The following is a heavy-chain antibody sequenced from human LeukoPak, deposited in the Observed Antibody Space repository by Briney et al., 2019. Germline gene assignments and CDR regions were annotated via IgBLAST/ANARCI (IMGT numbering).Heavy chain of an antibody. CDR2: LYSGGST. D-gene: IGHD5-12*01. V-gene: IGHV3-66*01. Sequence: PGGSLRLSCAASGFTLSDHYMSWVRQAPGKGLEWVSILYSGGSTYYADSVKGRFTISRDDSKNTLYLQMNSLRAEDTAVYYCARDYSGYEKAFDIWGQGTMVTVSS. CDR3: ARDYSGYEKAFDI. J-gene: IGHJ3*02. CDR1: GFTLSDHY.